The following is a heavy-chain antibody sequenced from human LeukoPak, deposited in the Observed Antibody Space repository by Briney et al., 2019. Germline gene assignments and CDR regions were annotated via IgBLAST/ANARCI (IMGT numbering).Heavy chain of an antibody. CDR2: MNPNCGNT. CDR1: GYTFTSYD. CDR3: ARGGYSYSFWWY. V-gene: IGHV1-8*01. J-gene: IGHJ4*02. Sequence: GASVKVSCKASGYTFTSYDINWVRQATGQGLEWMGWMNPNCGNTGYAQRFQGRVTMTRNTSISTAYMELSSLRSEDTAVYYCARGGYSYSFWWYWGQGTLVTVSS. D-gene: IGHD5-18*01.